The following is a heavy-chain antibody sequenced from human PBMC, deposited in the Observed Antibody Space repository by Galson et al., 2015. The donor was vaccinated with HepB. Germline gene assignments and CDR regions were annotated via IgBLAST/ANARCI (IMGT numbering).Heavy chain of an antibody. V-gene: IGHV3-7*03. CDR1: GSTFSSYW. CDR3: ARDSSPTYYYDSKDYYGDAFDI. Sequence: SLRLSCAASGSTFSSYWMTWVRQAPGKGLEWAANIRKDGSDKYYVDSVKGRFTTSRDNARKSVFLQMNSLRAEDTAVYYCARDSSPTYYYDSKDYYGDAFDIWGQGTMVTVSS. J-gene: IGHJ3*02. CDR2: IRKDGSDK. D-gene: IGHD3-22*01.